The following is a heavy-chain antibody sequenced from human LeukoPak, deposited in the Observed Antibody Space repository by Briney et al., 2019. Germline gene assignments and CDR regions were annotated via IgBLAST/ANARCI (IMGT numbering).Heavy chain of an antibody. D-gene: IGHD1-26*01. V-gene: IGHV3-48*03. CDR2: ISSSGSTI. Sequence: GGSLRLSCAASGFTFSSYEMNWVRQAPGKGLEWVSYISSSGSTIYYADSVKGRFTISRDNAKNSLYLQMNSLRAEDTAVYYCARASGSSPFDYWGQGTLVTVSS. J-gene: IGHJ4*02. CDR3: ARASGSSPFDY. CDR1: GFTFSSYE.